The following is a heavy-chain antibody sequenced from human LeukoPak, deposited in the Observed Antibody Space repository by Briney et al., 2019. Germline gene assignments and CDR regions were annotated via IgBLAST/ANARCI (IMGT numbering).Heavy chain of an antibody. CDR3: AKMYYDRSGHFDY. D-gene: IGHD3-22*01. V-gene: IGHV3-23*01. CDR2: SSGSGGNT. Sequence: PAGGSLRLSCAASVFTFSSYAMSWVRQAPGKGLEWVSASSGSGGNTYYADSVKGRFTIARDNSKNTLYLQMNSLRAEDTAVYYCAKMYYDRSGHFDYWGQGTLVAVSS. J-gene: IGHJ4*02. CDR1: VFTFSSYA.